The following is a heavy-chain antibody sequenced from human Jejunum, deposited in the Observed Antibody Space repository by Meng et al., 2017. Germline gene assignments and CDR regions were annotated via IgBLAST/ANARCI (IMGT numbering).Heavy chain of an antibody. V-gene: IGHV3-48*03. CDR2: IRVSSTTT. J-gene: IGHJ6*02. CDR1: GFTFSSYE. CDR3: ASARRMDV. Sequence: SLKISCSASGFTFSSYEMSLVRQAPGKGLEWISYIRVSSTTTYYADNVQGQFTISRDNAKNTLYLQMNSLRDEDTAVYYCASARRMDVWGQGTTVTVSS.